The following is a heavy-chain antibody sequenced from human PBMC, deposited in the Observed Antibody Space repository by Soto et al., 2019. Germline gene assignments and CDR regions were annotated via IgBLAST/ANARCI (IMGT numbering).Heavy chain of an antibody. V-gene: IGHV3-21*01. J-gene: IGHJ6*03. CDR3: AKAQLQEIYYYYYMDV. CDR1: GFTFSSYS. D-gene: IGHD4-4*01. Sequence: PGGSLRLSCAASGFTFSSYSMNWVRQAPGKGLEWVSSISSSSSYIYYADSVKGRFTISRDNAKNSLYLQMNSLRAEDTAVYYCAKAQLQEIYYYYYMDVWGKGTTVTVSS. CDR2: ISSSSSYI.